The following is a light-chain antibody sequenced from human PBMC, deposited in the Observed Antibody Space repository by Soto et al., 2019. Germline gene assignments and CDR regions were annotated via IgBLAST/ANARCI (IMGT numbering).Light chain of an antibody. V-gene: IGKV1-9*01. J-gene: IGKJ4*01. CDR2: EES. CDR3: QQVKTYPRT. Sequence: DIHLTQSPSFLSASVGDRVTITCRPSQAVPNNMAWYQQKPGKRPKLLIYEESTLHSGVPSRFSGRKSGTQFTLTIDSLQPEDFATYYCQQVKTYPRTFGGGTNVDIK. CDR1: QAVPNN.